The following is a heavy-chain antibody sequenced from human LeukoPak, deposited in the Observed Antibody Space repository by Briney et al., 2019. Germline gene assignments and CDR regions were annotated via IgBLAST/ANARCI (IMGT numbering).Heavy chain of an antibody. J-gene: IGHJ3*02. CDR1: GFTFSSYA. Sequence: PGGSLRLSCAASGFTFSSYAMHWARQAPGKGLEYVSAISSNGGSTYYANSVKGRFTISRDNSKNTLYLQTGSLRAEDMAVYYCARAGSLYSSGWYLDEDAFGIWGQGTMVTGSS. CDR3: ARAGSLYSSGWYLDEDAFGI. D-gene: IGHD6-19*01. V-gene: IGHV3-64*01. CDR2: ISSNGGST.